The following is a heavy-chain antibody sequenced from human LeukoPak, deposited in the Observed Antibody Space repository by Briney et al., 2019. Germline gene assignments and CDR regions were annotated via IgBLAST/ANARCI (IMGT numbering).Heavy chain of an antibody. Sequence: KPGGSLRLSCAASGFTFSDYYMSWIRQAPGKGLEWVSYISSSGSTIYYADSVKGRFTISRDNAKNSLYLQMNSLRAEDTAVYYCASELLWFGELLDMDVWGQGTTVTVSS. V-gene: IGHV3-11*01. CDR1: GFTFSDYY. D-gene: IGHD3-10*01. J-gene: IGHJ6*02. CDR3: ASELLWFGELLDMDV. CDR2: ISSSGSTI.